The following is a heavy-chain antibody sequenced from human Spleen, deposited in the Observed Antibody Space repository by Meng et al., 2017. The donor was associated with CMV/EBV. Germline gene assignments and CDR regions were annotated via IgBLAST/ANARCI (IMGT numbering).Heavy chain of an antibody. Sequence: GESLKISCATSGFIFDDYTMHWVRQAPGKGLEWVSLISWDGGSTYYADSVKGRFTISRDNRKNSLDLQMNSLRAEDTALYYCAKDIGIAAADTEGLYYYYYGMDVWGQGTTVTVSS. D-gene: IGHD6-13*01. CDR1: GFIFDDYT. CDR2: ISWDGGST. CDR3: AKDIGIAAADTEGLYYYYYGMDV. V-gene: IGHV3-43*01. J-gene: IGHJ6*02.